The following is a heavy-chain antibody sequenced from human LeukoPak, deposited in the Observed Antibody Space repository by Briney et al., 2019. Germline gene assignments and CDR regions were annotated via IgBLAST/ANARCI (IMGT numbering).Heavy chain of an antibody. V-gene: IGHV1-2*02. D-gene: IGHD3-22*01. Sequence: ASVNPSPTVSVYTFTAFLIDWVGQAPGHGLEWMGWINPNSGGTNYAQKFQRRVTMTRDTSISTVYMELRTLRSDDTAVYYCPILFFDSSWFGAFYIWGQGTMVTVSS. CDR2: INPNSGGT. CDR3: PILFFDSSWFGAFYI. J-gene: IGHJ3*02. CDR1: VYTFTAFL.